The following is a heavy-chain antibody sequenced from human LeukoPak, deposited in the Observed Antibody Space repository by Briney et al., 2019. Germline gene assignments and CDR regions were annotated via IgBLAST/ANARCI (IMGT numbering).Heavy chain of an antibody. Sequence: GGSLRLSCEGSGFTFSSFSMNWVRQAPGKGLEWVAFISSSGRTIDIADSVRGRLTISRDDARNSQYLQMNSLRDEDTAVYYCARVIPMTTVVGYWGQGTLVTVSS. D-gene: IGHD4-23*01. J-gene: IGHJ4*02. CDR2: ISSSGRTI. V-gene: IGHV3-48*02. CDR1: GFTFSSFS. CDR3: ARVIPMTTVVGY.